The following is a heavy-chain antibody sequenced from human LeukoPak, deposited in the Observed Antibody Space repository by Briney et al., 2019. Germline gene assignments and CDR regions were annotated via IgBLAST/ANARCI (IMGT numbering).Heavy chain of an antibody. CDR3: AKPEAVVATILMFDY. Sequence: PGGSLRLSCAASGFTFSSYSMNWVRQAPGKGLEWVSAISGSGGSTYYADSVKGRFTISRDNSKNTLYLQMNSLRAEDTAVYYCAKPEAVVATILMFDYWGQGTLVTVSS. J-gene: IGHJ4*02. CDR2: ISGSGGST. CDR1: GFTFSSYS. D-gene: IGHD5-12*01. V-gene: IGHV3-23*01.